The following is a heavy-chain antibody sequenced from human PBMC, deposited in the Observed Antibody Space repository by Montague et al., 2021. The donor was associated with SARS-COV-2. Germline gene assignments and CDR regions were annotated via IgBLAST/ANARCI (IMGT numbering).Heavy chain of an antibody. J-gene: IGHJ4*02. CDR1: GDGVSSTAAA. Sequence: CAISGDGVSSTAAAWNWIRQSPSRGLEWQGRTYCRSEWHTDYAVAVEGRLAIDADTSKNQFSLQLHSVTPEDSAVYYCASGWTLFDWGQGTLVTVSS. V-gene: IGHV6-1*01. CDR3: ASGWTLFD. D-gene: IGHD6-19*01. CDR2: TYCRSEWHT.